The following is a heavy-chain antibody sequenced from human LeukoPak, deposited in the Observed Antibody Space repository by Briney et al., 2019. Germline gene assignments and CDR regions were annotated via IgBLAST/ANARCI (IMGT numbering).Heavy chain of an antibody. CDR2: INWNGGST. J-gene: IGHJ4*02. D-gene: IGHD3-10*01. CDR3: ARTFGYGSGGFFDY. Sequence: PGGSLRLSCAASGFTFDDYGMSWVRQAPGKGLEWVSGINWNGGSTGYADSVKGRFTVSRDNAKNSLHLQMNSLGAEDTAVYYCARTFGYGSGGFFDYWGQGTLVTVSS. V-gene: IGHV3-20*04. CDR1: GFTFDDYG.